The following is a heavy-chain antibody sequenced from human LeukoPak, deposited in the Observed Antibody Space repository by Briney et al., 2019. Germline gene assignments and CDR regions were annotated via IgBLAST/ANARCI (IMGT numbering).Heavy chain of an antibody. CDR3: ARQGHSDDFWSGRGDAFDI. J-gene: IGHJ3*02. CDR1: GGSISSGSYY. V-gene: IGHV4-61*02. Sequence: PSQTLSLTCTVSGGSISSGSYYWSWIRQPAGKELEWIGRIYTSGSTNYNPSLKSRVTISVDTSKNQFSLKLSSVTAADTAVYYCARQGHSDDFWSGRGDAFDIWGQGTMVTVSS. CDR2: IYTSGST. D-gene: IGHD3-3*01.